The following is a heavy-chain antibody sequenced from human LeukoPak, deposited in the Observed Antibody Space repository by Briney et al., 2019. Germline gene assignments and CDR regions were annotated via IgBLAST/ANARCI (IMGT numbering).Heavy chain of an antibody. D-gene: IGHD1-26*01. CDR1: GGTFSSYA. J-gene: IGHJ3*02. CDR3: ARVLSGSYYDAFDI. Sequence: SVKVSCKASGGTFSSYAISWVQQAPGQGLEWMGRIIPIFGTANYAQKFQGRVTITTDESTSTAYMELSSLRSEDTAVYYCARVLSGSYYDAFDIWGQGTMVTVSS. V-gene: IGHV1-69*05. CDR2: IIPIFGTA.